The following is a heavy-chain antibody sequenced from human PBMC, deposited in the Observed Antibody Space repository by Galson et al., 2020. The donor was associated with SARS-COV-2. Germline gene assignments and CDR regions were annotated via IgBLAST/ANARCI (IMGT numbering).Heavy chain of an antibody. Sequence: GGSLRLSCVASEFTFSSYEMNWVRQAPGKGLEWISFISGDGTTIYYADSVKGRFTISRDSAKNSLYLQMNSLRPDDTAVYYCVASVVAGDAFDLWGQGTMVTVSS. J-gene: IGHJ3*01. D-gene: IGHD6-19*01. CDR1: EFTFSSYE. CDR3: VASVVAGDAFDL. CDR2: ISGDGTTI. V-gene: IGHV3-48*03.